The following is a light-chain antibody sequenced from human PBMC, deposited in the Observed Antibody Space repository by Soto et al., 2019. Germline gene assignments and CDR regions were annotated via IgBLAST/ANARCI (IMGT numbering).Light chain of an antibody. Sequence: DIQLTQSPSFLSASVGDRVTITCRASQGINRFLAWYQQKPGKAPKLLIYAASTLQSGVLSRFSGSGSGTEFTLTISSLQPEDFATYYCQQLKSNLITFGQGTRLEIK. J-gene: IGKJ5*01. CDR2: AAS. V-gene: IGKV1-9*01. CDR1: QGINRF. CDR3: QQLKSNLIT.